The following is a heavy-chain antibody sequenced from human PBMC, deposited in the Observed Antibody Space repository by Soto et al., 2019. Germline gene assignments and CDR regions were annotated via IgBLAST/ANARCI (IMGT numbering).Heavy chain of an antibody. D-gene: IGHD6-13*01. CDR3: RLNSSSSYYFAS. Sequence: QLQLQESGPGLVKPSETLYLTCTVSGGSISSTPYYWGWIRQPPGKGLEWIGNSYSTGGTTYNPSLTSRVSISVETSKNQSSLKLSSVTAADTAVYYCRLNSSSSYYFASWGQGTLVTVSS. J-gene: IGHJ4*02. CDR2: SYSTGGT. CDR1: GGSISSTPYY. V-gene: IGHV4-39*01.